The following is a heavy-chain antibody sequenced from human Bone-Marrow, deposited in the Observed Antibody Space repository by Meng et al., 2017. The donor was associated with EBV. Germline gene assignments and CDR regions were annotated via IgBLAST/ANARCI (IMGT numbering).Heavy chain of an antibody. D-gene: IGHD3-3*01. CDR3: AKYYDFWSGYYFYYYYGMDV. CDR2: ISGSGGST. J-gene: IGHJ6*02. CDR1: GFTFSSYA. V-gene: IGHV3-23*01. Sequence: EVQLLESGGGLVQPGGSLRLSWAASGFTFSSYAMSWVRQAPGKGLEWVSAISGSGGSTYYADSVKGRFTISRDNSKNTLYLQMNSLRAEDTAVYYCAKYYDFWSGYYFYYYYGMDVWGQGTTVTVS.